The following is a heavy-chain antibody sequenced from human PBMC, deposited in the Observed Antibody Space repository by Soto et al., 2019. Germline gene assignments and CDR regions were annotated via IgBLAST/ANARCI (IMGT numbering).Heavy chain of an antibody. CDR1: GFTLSRYG. CDR2: ISFEGNTQ. J-gene: IGHJ6*02. V-gene: IGHV3-30*05. CDR3: ARGAEHQLLSRDYFYGMDV. Sequence: QVQLVESGGGVVQPGRSRRLSCAASGFTLSRYGMHWVRQAPGKGLEWVAVISFEGNTQYYADSVKGRFTISRDNSKDTLSLQIHSLRPEDTAVYYCARGAEHQLLSRDYFYGMDVWGQGTTVSVSS. D-gene: IGHD1-1*01.